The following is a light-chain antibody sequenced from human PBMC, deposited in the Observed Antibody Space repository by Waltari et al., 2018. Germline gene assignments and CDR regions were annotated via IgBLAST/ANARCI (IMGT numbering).Light chain of an antibody. CDR2: DVS. Sequence: QSALTQPSSVSGSPGQSSTISCPGTCSDIGAYNYVSWYLQHPGKPPKLLIYDVSNRPSGVSDRFSGSKSGNTASLTVSGLQAEDEADYYCSSYPSSSVCFGTGTKVTVL. CDR1: CSDIGAYNY. J-gene: IGLJ1*01. CDR3: SSYPSSSVC. V-gene: IGLV2-14*03.